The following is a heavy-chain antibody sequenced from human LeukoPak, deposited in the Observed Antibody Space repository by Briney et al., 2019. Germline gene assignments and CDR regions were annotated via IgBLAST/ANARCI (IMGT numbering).Heavy chain of an antibody. J-gene: IGHJ4*02. CDR1: GFTVSSNY. D-gene: IGHD1-26*01. CDR3: ARDHSGSSYFDY. Sequence: GGSLRLCCAASGFTVSSNYMSWVRRAPGKGLEWVSVIYCCGSTYYADSVKGRFTISRDNSKNKLYLQMNSLRAEDTAVYYCARDHSGSSYFDYWGQGTLVPVSS. V-gene: IGHV3-66*03. CDR2: IYCCGST.